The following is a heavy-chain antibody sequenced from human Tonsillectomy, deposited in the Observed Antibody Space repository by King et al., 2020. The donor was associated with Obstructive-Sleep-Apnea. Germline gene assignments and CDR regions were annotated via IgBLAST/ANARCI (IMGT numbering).Heavy chain of an antibody. J-gene: IGHJ3*02. CDR3: ARGSAVITFSRYAFDI. D-gene: IGHD3-22*01. V-gene: IGHV4-59*01. CDR1: GGSISSYY. Sequence: VQLQESGPGLVKPSETLSLTCTVSGGSISSYYWSWIRQPPGKGLEWIGYIYYSGSTNYNPPLKSRVTISVDTSKNQFSLKLSSVTAADTAVYYCARGSAVITFSRYAFDIWGQGTMVTVSS. CDR2: IYYSGST.